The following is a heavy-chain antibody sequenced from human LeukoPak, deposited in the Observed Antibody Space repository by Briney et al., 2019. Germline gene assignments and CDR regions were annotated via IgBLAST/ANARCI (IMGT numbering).Heavy chain of an antibody. CDR3: ARDGRGLGFYYYYMDV. J-gene: IGHJ6*03. V-gene: IGHV4-39*07. CDR2: IYHSGST. Sequence: SETLSLTCTVSGGSISSSSYYWGWIRQPPGKGLEWIGSIYHSGSTYYHPSLKSRDTISVDTSKNQCSLELSSVTAADTAVYYCARDGRGLGFYYYYMDVWGKGTTVTVSS. CDR1: GGSISSSSYY.